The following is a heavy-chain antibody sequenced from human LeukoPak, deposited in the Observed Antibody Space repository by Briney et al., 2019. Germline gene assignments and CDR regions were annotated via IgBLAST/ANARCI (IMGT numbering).Heavy chain of an antibody. CDR3: ARDKPGYSYGYLYFDY. J-gene: IGHJ4*02. V-gene: IGHV1-69*05. Sequence: SVKVSCKASGGTFSSYAISWVRQAPGQGLEWMGRITPIFGTANYAQKFQGRVTITMDESTSTAYMELSSLRCEDTAVYYCARDKPGYSYGYLYFDYWGQGTLVTVSS. D-gene: IGHD5-18*01. CDR1: GGTFSSYA. CDR2: ITPIFGTA.